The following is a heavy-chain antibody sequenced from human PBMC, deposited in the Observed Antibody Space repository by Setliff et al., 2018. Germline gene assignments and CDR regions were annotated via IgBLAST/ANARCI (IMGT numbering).Heavy chain of an antibody. J-gene: IGHJ4*01. V-gene: IGHV4-59*08. CDR3: VRPGGTTVVARHFDY. CDR2: IYYSGAT. D-gene: IGHD2-15*01. CDR1: GDSINPYY. Sequence: SETLSLTCSVSGDSINPYYWTWIRQPPGKGLEWIGFIYYSGATTYNPSLKSRVTISIDTSRNQFSLELRSVTVADTATYYCVRPGGTTVVARHFDYWGSGILVTVSS.